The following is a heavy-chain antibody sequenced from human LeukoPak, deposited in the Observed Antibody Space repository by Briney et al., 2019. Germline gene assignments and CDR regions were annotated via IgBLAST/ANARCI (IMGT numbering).Heavy chain of an antibody. D-gene: IGHD2-15*01. CDR3: ARDPTPRYCSGGSCYTHYGMDV. Sequence: GGSLRLSCAASGFTFSSYTMNWVRQAPGKGLEWVSSISSSSSYIYYADSVKGRLTISRDNAKTSLYLQMNSLRAEDTAVYYCARDPTPRYCSGGSCYTHYGMDVWGQGTTVTVSS. CDR2: ISSSSSYI. V-gene: IGHV3-21*01. CDR1: GFTFSSYT. J-gene: IGHJ6*02.